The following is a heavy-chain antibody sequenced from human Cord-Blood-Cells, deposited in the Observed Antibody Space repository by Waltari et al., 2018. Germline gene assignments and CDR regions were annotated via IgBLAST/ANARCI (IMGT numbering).Heavy chain of an antibody. CDR3: ASQIVTIAARPFDY. J-gene: IGHJ4*02. CDR1: GGTFSSYA. CDR2: IIPIFGTA. Sequence: QVQLVQSGAEVKKLGSSVKVSCKASGGTFSSYAISWVRQAPGQGLEWMGGIIPIFGTANYAQKFQGRVTITADESTSTAYMELSSLRSEDTAVYYCASQIVTIAARPFDYWGQGTLVTVSS. V-gene: IGHV1-69*01. D-gene: IGHD6-6*01.